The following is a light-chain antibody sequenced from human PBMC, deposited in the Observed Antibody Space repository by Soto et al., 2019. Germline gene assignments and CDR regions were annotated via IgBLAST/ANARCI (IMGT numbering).Light chain of an antibody. CDR1: QSINSY. CDR3: QQSYSTLET. CDR2: AAS. J-gene: IGKJ4*01. V-gene: IGKV1-39*01. Sequence: DIQMTQSPSSLSASVGDRVTITCRASQSINSYLNWYQQKPGKAPKLLIYAASSLQSGVPSRFSGSGSGTDFTLTISSLQPEDFATYYCQQSYSTLETFGGGTKVEIK.